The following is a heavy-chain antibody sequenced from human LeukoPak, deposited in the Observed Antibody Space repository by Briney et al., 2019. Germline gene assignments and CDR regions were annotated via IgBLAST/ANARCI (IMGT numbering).Heavy chain of an antibody. CDR2: IYHSGST. D-gene: IGHD2-2*01. V-gene: IGHV4-30-2*01. Sequence: LQTLSLTCAVSGGSISSGGYSWSWIRQPPGKGLEWIGYIYHSGSTYYNPSLKSRVTISVDRSKNQFSLKLSSVTAADTAVYYCARVVGYCSSTSCPYNWFDPWGQGTLVTVSS. J-gene: IGHJ5*02. CDR3: ARVVGYCSSTSCPYNWFDP. CDR1: GGSISSGGYS.